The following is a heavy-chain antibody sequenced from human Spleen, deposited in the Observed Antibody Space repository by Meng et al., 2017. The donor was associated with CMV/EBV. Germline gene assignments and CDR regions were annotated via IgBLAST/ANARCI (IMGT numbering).Heavy chain of an antibody. D-gene: IGHD2-2*01. V-gene: IGHV4-34*01. CDR3: ARGGSVEYQLLTFSRFDP. CDR1: GGSLVGDY. Sequence: HVQRQQCGAGLLKPSGTLSLPWAVYGGSLVGDYWSWIRQPPGKGLEWIGEINHSGSTNYNPSLKSRVTISVDTSKNQFSLKLSSVTAADTAVYYCARGGSVEYQLLTFSRFDPWGQGTPVTVSS. CDR2: INHSGST. J-gene: IGHJ5*02.